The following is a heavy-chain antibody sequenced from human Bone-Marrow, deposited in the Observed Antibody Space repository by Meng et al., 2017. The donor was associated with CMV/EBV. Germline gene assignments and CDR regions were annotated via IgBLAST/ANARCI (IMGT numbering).Heavy chain of an antibody. Sequence: GGCLRLSCAVSGFTFSSYAMSWVRQAPGGGREWVSAISGSGGSTYHADSVKGRFTISRDNSKNTLYLQMNSLRAEDTAVYDCAKDPLCGSYSDFDYWGQGTLVTVSS. J-gene: IGHJ4*02. CDR2: ISGSGGST. V-gene: IGHV3-23*01. CDR3: AKDPLCGSYSDFDY. CDR1: GFTFSSYA. D-gene: IGHD1-26*01.